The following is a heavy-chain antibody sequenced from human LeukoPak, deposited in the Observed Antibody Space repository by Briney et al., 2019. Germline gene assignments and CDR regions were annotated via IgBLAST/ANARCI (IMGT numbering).Heavy chain of an antibody. CDR3: ARDYYGSGSYYNGVDYYGMDV. D-gene: IGHD3-10*01. J-gene: IGHJ6*02. CDR2: XXXXXXIA. Sequence: SVKVSCKXSGGTFSSXXXXXXXQAPGQGXXXXXXXXXXXXIANCAQKFQGRVTXTADKSTSTAYMELSSLRSEDTAVYYCARDYYGSGSYYNGVDYYGMDVWGQGTTVTVSS. CDR1: GGTFSSXX. V-gene: IGHV1-69*04.